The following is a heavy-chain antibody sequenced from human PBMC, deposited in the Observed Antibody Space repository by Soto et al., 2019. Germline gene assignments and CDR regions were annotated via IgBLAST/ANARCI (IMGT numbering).Heavy chain of an antibody. CDR3: ARDPPRPYNSGQGLDY. J-gene: IGHJ4*02. CDR2: ISTYYDNT. D-gene: IGHD5-18*01. CDR1: GGTFSSYA. V-gene: IGHV1-18*01. Sequence: ASVKVSCKASGGTFSSYAISWVRQAPGQGLEWMGWISTYYDNTNYAQNLRGRVTMTTDTSTSTAYMELRSLRSGETAVYYCARDPPRPYNSGQGLDYWGQGTLVTVSS.